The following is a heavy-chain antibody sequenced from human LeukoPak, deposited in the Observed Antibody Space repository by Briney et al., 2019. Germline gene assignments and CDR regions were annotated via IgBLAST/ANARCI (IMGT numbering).Heavy chain of an antibody. V-gene: IGHV3-30*02. CDR1: GFAFRSHA. Sequence: PGGSLRLSCTASGFAFRSHAMHWVRQAPGKGLEWVAFIRYDGSKKFYADSVKGRFTISGDNSKNTLYLQMYSLRAEDTAVYYCAKIPYGDYVLDYYYYMDVWGKGTTVTISS. CDR2: IRYDGSKK. D-gene: IGHD4-17*01. J-gene: IGHJ6*03. CDR3: AKIPYGDYVLDYYYYMDV.